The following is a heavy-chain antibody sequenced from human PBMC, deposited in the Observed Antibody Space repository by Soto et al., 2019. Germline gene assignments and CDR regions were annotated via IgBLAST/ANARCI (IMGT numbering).Heavy chain of an antibody. CDR3: AKEPLEVSGRNAFNI. Sequence: QVQLVESGGGVVQPGRSLRLSCAASGFTFSRYGMHWVRQAPGKGLDWVAVISYNGGAQYYADAVKGRFTISRDNSRKTLYLQMNSLGPEDTAVYYCAKEPLEVSGRNAFNIWGQGTTVTASS. J-gene: IGHJ3*02. CDR1: GFTFSRYG. CDR2: ISYNGGAQ. D-gene: IGHD1-1*01. V-gene: IGHV3-30*18.